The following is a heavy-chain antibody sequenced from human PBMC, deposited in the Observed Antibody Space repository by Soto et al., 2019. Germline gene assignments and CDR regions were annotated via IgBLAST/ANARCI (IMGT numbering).Heavy chain of an antibody. CDR3: AREGGVIARESMDV. CDR2: IWYDGSNK. Sequence: HPGGSLRLSCAASGFTFSSYGMHWVRQAPGKGLEWGAVIWYDGSNKYYADSVKGRFTISRDNSKNTLYLQMNSLRAEDTAVYYCAREGGVIARESMDVWGQGTTVTVSS. V-gene: IGHV3-33*01. D-gene: IGHD3-16*01. J-gene: IGHJ6*02. CDR1: GFTFSSYG.